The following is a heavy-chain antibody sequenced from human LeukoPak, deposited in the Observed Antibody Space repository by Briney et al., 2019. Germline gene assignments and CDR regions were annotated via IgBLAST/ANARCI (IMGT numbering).Heavy chain of an antibody. D-gene: IGHD1-26*01. CDR3: ARQRDGTYASYCFDS. CDR1: GYSFTSFY. CDR2: IWPGDSET. J-gene: IGHJ4*02. Sequence: GESLKISCKGSGYSFTSFYIGWVRQMPGKGLEWLGIIWPGDSETRYSPPSQGQVTISVDKSTSTAYLQWSSLRASDTAMYYCARQRDGTYASYCFDSWGQGTLVTVSS. V-gene: IGHV5-51*01.